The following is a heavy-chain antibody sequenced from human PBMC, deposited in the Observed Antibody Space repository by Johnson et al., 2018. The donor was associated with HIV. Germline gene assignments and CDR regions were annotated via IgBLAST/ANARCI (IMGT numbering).Heavy chain of an antibody. V-gene: IGHV3-15*01. CDR3: TTVGGILGTYAFDI. Sequence: VQLVESGGGLVQPGGSLRLSCAASGLTFTNAWMNWVRQAPGKGLEWAGRIKSKTDGGTTDYAAPVKGRFTISRDDSKNTLYLQMNSLKTEDTALYYCTTVGGILGTYAFDIWGQGTMVTVSS. CDR2: IKSKTDGGTT. CDR1: GLTFTNAW. D-gene: IGHD2-8*02. J-gene: IGHJ3*02.